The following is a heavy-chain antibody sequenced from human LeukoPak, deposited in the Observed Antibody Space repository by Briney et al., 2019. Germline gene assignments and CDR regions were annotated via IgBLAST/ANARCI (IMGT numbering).Heavy chain of an antibody. CDR2: ISSSGSTI. J-gene: IGHJ4*02. Sequence: GGSLRLSCAASGFTFSDCYMSWIRQAPGKGLEWVSYISSSGSTIYYADSVRGRFTISRDNAKNSLYLQMNSLRAEDTAVYYCAKEGIQLGPKPFDYWGQGTLVTVSS. CDR1: GFTFSDCY. V-gene: IGHV3-11*04. D-gene: IGHD5-18*01. CDR3: AKEGIQLGPKPFDY.